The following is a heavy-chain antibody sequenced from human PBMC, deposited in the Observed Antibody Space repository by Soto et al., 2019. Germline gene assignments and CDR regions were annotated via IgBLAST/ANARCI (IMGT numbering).Heavy chain of an antibody. J-gene: IGHJ4*02. Sequence: GASVKVSCKASGYTFTSYCVHWVRQAPGQGLEWMGIVNPRDDYAIYAQNFQGRVTMTWDTSTSTAHMDLSSLRSDDTAVYYGARESAVVTGKGKPMWYWGQGILVTVSS. CDR1: GYTFTSYC. D-gene: IGHD1-20*01. CDR3: ARESAVVTGKGKPMWY. CDR2: VNPRDDYA. V-gene: IGHV1-46*01.